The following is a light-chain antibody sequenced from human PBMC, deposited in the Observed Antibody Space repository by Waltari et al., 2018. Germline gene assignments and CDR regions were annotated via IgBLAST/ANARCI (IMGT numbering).Light chain of an antibody. J-gene: IGKJ4*01. CDR3: QQYGSSPLT. V-gene: IGKV3-20*01. CDR2: GAS. Sequence: EIVLTQSPGTLSLSPGERATLSCRASQSGSSSYLAWSQQKPGHAPSILIYGASSRATGIPDRFSGSGSGTDFTLTISRLEPEDFAVYYCQQYGSSPLTFGGGTKVEIK. CDR1: QSGSSSY.